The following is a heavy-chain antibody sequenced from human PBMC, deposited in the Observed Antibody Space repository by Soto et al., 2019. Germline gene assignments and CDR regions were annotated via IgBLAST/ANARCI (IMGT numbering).Heavy chain of an antibody. CDR3: ARRSVAGYFDY. D-gene: IGHD6-19*01. V-gene: IGHV4-39*01. Sequence: SETLSLTCTVSGGSISSSSYYWGWIRQPPGKGLEWIGSIYYSGSTYYNPSLKSRVTISVDTSKNQFSLKLSSVTAADTAVYYCARRSVAGYFDYWGQGTLVTVSS. CDR1: GGSISSSSYY. CDR2: IYYSGST. J-gene: IGHJ4*02.